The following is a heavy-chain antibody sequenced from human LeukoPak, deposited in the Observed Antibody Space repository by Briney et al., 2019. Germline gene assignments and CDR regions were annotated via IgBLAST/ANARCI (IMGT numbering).Heavy chain of an antibody. CDR3: ARGRKEGALTQLWFDP. CDR1: GGSISSSSYY. CDR2: IYYSGST. Sequence: SETLSLTCTVSGGSISSSSYYWGWIRQPPGTGLEWIGSIYYSGSTYYNPSLKSRVTISVDTSKNQFSLKLSSVTAADTAVYYCARGRKEGALTQLWFDPWGQGTLVTVSS. J-gene: IGHJ5*02. V-gene: IGHV4-39*01. D-gene: IGHD1-1*01.